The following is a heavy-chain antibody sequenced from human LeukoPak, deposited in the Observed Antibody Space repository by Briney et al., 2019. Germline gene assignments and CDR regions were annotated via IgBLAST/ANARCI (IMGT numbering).Heavy chain of an antibody. Sequence: GGSLRLSCAASGFTFSTYNMNWVRQAPGKGLEWVSSINWNGDSTHYADSVRGRFTISRDNAKNSLYLQMNSLRAEDTAFYYCARFVDFGGFDYWGQETLVTVSS. CDR3: ARFVDFGGFDY. D-gene: IGHD4-23*01. V-gene: IGHV3-20*04. CDR1: GFTFSTYN. CDR2: INWNGDST. J-gene: IGHJ4*02.